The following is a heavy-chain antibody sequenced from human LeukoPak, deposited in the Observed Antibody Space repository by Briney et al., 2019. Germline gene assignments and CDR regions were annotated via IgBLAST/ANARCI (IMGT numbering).Heavy chain of an antibody. CDR1: GFTFTNYA. CDR3: ARDLMGIAYRGAFYY. V-gene: IGHV3-23*01. Sequence: GGSLRLSCAASGFTFTNYAMTWVRQAPGKGVEWVSSIIASGVMTYYADSVKGRFTISRDNSKNTLYLQMTSLRAEDTAVYYCARDLMGIAYRGAFYYWGQGTLVTVSS. CDR2: IIASGVMT. J-gene: IGHJ4*02. D-gene: IGHD6-13*01.